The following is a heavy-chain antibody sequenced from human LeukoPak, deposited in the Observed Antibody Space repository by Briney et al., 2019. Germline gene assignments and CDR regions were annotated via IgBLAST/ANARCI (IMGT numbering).Heavy chain of an antibody. CDR3: ARHLLWFGELSGGFDY. D-gene: IGHD3-10*01. CDR1: GSTFRSYW. Sequence: GGSLRLSCAASGSTFRSYWMHWVRQAPGKGLVWVSRISSDGSSTSYADSVKGRFTISRDNSRNTLYLQMNSLRAEDTAVYYCARHLLWFGELSGGFDYWGQGTLVTVSS. V-gene: IGHV3-74*01. CDR2: ISSDGSST. J-gene: IGHJ4*02.